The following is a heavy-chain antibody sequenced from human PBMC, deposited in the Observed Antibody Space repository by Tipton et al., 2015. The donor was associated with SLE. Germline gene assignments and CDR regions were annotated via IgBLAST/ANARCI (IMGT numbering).Heavy chain of an antibody. D-gene: IGHD5-18*01. CDR2: INHSGST. V-gene: IGHV4-34*01. Sequence: TLSLTCAVYGGSFSGYYWSWIRQPPGKGLEWIGEINHSGSTNYNPSPKSRVTISVDTSKNQFSLKLSSVTAADTAVYYCARNRYSYGYAPPATYYWYFDLWGRGTLVTVSS. CDR3: ARNRYSYGYAPPATYYWYFDL. CDR1: GGSFSGYY. J-gene: IGHJ2*01.